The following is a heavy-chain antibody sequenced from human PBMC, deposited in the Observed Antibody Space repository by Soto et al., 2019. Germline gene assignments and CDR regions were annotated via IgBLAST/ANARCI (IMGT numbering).Heavy chain of an antibody. J-gene: IGHJ4*02. CDR1: GDSISTGNW. CDR2: IYHSGST. D-gene: IGHD1-1*01. V-gene: IGHV4-4*02. CDR3: ATRRRLYTNKSVGAFDY. Sequence: QVQLQESGPGLVKPSGTLSLTCGVSGDSISTGNWYSWVRQPPGKGLEWIGEIYHSGSTNYSPSLKSRVTLSLDKSKQQFSLNLSSVTAADTAMYYCATRRRLYTNKSVGAFDYWGQGLLVTVSS.